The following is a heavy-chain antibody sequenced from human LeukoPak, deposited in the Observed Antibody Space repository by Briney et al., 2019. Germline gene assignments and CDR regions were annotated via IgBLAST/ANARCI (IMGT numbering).Heavy chain of an antibody. CDR2: ISYDGSNK. V-gene: IGHV3-30*04. CDR1: GFTFSSYA. J-gene: IGHJ4*02. D-gene: IGHD6-19*01. CDR3: ARVAVAGTGRNYYFDY. Sequence: GRSLRLSCAASGFTFSSYAMHWVRQAPGKGLEWVAVISYDGSNKYYADSVKGRFTISRDNSKNTLYLQMNSLRAEDTAVYYCARVAVAGTGRNYYFDYWGQGTLVTVSS.